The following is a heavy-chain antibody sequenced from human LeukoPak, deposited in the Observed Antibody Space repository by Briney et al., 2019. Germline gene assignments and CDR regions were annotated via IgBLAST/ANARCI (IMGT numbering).Heavy chain of an antibody. Sequence: GGSLRLSCAASGFTLRSSYMSWVRQAPGEGLEWVSVIHSGGSPDYADSAKGRFTISSDNSKNTLYLQMNSLRVEDTAVYYCARDRLWFGELWFDPWGQGTLVTVSS. D-gene: IGHD3-10*01. CDR1: GFTLRSSY. CDR2: IHSGGSP. V-gene: IGHV3-53*01. CDR3: ARDRLWFGELWFDP. J-gene: IGHJ5*02.